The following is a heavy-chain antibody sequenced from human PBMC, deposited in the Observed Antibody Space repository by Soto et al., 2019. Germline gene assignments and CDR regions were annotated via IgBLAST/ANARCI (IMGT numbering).Heavy chain of an antibody. CDR1: GYTFTSYA. V-gene: IGHV1-3*01. CDR2: INAGNGNT. J-gene: IGHJ6*02. D-gene: IGHD2-2*01. Sequence: VQLVQSGAEVKKPGASVKVSCKASGYTFTSYAMHWVRQAPGQRLEWMGWINAGNGNTKYSQKFQGRVTITRDTSASTAYMELSSLRSEDTAVYYCARSQGYQLELYYGMDVWGQGTTVTVSS. CDR3: ARSQGYQLELYYGMDV.